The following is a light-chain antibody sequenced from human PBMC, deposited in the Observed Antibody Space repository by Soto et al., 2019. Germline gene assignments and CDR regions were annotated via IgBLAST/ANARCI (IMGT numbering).Light chain of an antibody. CDR2: SNR. V-gene: IGLV1-44*01. Sequence: QFVLTQPPSASGTPGQRVTISCSGSSSNIGSNSVSWYQQVPGTAPKILIYSNRQRPSGVPDRFSGSKSGTSASLAISGLQSEDEADYYCGVWDDSVNVRYLFGTGTKVTVL. J-gene: IGLJ1*01. CDR1: SSNIGSNS. CDR3: GVWDDSVNVRYL.